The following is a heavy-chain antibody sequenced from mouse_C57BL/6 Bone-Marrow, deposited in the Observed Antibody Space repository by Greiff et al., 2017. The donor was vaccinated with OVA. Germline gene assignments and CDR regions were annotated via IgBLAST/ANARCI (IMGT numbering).Heavy chain of an antibody. V-gene: IGHV1-15*01. CDR2: IDPETGGT. J-gene: IGHJ4*01. CDR1: GHTFTDYE. D-gene: IGHD2-4*01. Sequence: QVQLQQSGAELVRPGASVTLSCKASGHTFTDYEMHWVKQTPVHGLEWIGAIDPETGGTAYNQKFKGKAILTADKSSSTAYMELRSLTSEDSAVYYCTPLRRTPMDYWGQGTSVTVSS. CDR3: TPLRRTPMDY.